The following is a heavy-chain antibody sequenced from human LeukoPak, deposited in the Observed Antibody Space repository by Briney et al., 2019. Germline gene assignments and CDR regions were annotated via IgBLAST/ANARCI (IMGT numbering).Heavy chain of an antibody. J-gene: IGHJ4*02. CDR1: GFTFSSYA. Sequence: GGSLRLSCAASGFTFSSYAMSWVRQAPGKGLEWVSAISGSGGSTYYADSVKGRVTISRDNSKRTLYLQMNSLRAEDTAMYYCARDGLTGTTDGTLDFWGQGTLVTVSS. CDR2: ISGSGGST. D-gene: IGHD1-20*01. V-gene: IGHV3-23*01. CDR3: ARDGLTGTTDGTLDF.